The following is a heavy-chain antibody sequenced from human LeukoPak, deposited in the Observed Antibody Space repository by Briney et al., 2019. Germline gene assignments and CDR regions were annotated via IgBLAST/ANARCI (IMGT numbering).Heavy chain of an antibody. D-gene: IGHD3-22*01. Sequence: ASVKVSCKASGYTFSDSKIHWVRQAPGQGLDWMGWINPDSGGTYYAQKFQGRVTMTRDTSINTAYLELNRLRSDDTAVYYCARDPGDYHDAGSYYSFFWYFDLWGRGTLVAVSS. CDR3: ARDPGDYHDAGSYYSFFWYFDL. V-gene: IGHV1-2*02. CDR1: GYTFSDSK. J-gene: IGHJ2*01. CDR2: INPDSGGT.